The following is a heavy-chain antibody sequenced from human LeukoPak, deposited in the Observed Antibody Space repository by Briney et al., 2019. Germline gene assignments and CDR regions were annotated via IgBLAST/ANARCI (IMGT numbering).Heavy chain of an antibody. CDR1: GGSISSSSYY. J-gene: IGHJ4*02. Sequence: SETLSLTCTVSGGSISSSSYYRGSIRQPPGKGREWIGSIYYSGSTYYNPSLKSRVTISVDTSKNQFSLKLSSVTAADTAVYYCARDQAYGDYTFAYWGQGTLVTVSS. CDR2: IYYSGST. D-gene: IGHD4-17*01. CDR3: ARDQAYGDYTFAY. V-gene: IGHV4-39*07.